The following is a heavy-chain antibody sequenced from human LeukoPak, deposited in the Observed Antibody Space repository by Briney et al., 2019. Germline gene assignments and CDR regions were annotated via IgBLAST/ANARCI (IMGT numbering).Heavy chain of an antibody. CDR1: GFTFSSYA. Sequence: GGSLRLSCAASGFTFSSYAMHWVRQAPGKGLEWVAVISYDGSNKYYADSVKGRFTISRDNSKNTLYLQMNSLRAEDTAVYYCARDRYYYDSSGYLVPVLDYWGQGTLVTVSS. D-gene: IGHD3-22*01. CDR3: ARDRYYYDSSGYLVPVLDY. V-gene: IGHV3-30*04. J-gene: IGHJ4*02. CDR2: ISYDGSNK.